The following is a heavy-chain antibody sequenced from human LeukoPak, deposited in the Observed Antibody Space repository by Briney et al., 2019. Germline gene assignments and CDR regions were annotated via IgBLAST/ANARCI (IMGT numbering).Heavy chain of an antibody. CDR1: GGSFSGYY. Sequence: PSETLSLTCAVYGGSFSGYYWSWIRQPPGKGLEWIGEINHSGSTNYNPSLKSRVTISVDIFKNHFSLKLSSVTAADTAVYYCARLGSSWSTPTLFDYWGHGTLVTVSS. CDR2: INHSGST. D-gene: IGHD6-13*01. CDR3: ARLGSSWSTPTLFDY. V-gene: IGHV4-34*01. J-gene: IGHJ4*01.